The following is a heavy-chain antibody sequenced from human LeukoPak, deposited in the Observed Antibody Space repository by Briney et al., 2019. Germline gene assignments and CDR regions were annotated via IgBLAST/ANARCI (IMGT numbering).Heavy chain of an antibody. CDR3: ARVPLPPMMVVTFHFDY. CDR2: INAGNGIT. J-gene: IGHJ4*02. V-gene: IGHV1-3*01. D-gene: IGHD3-22*01. Sequence: ASVKVSCKASGYTFTSYAMHWVRQAPGQRLEWMGWINAGNGITKYSQKFQGRVTITRDTSASTAYMELSSLRSEDTAVYYCARVPLPPMMVVTFHFDYWGQGTLVTVSS. CDR1: GYTFTSYA.